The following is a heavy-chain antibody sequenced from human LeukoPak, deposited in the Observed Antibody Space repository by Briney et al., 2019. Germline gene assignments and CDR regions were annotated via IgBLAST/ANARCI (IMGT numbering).Heavy chain of an antibody. D-gene: IGHD6-19*01. CDR1: GFTFSSYA. V-gene: IGHV3-30-3*01. CDR3: ARDQIRSSGWYLTYYYFDY. CDR2: ISYDGSNK. J-gene: IGHJ4*02. Sequence: GGSLRLSCAASGFTFSSYAMHWVRQAPGKGLEWVAVISYDGSNKYYADSVKGRFTISRDNSKNTLYLQMNSLRAEDTAVYYCARDQIRSSGWYLTYYYFDYWGQGTLVTVSS.